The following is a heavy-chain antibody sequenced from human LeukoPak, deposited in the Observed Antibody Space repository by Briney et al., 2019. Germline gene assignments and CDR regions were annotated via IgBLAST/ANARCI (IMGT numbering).Heavy chain of an antibody. CDR1: GGTFSSYA. D-gene: IGHD2-2*01. V-gene: IGHV1-69*13. CDR3: ARSRRVRYCSSISCYVGYFDY. Sequence: SVKVSCKASGGTFSSYAISWVRQAPGQGLEYMGGIIPIFGTANYAQKFQGRVTITADEFTSTAYMELCSLRSEDTAVYYCARSRRVRYCSSISCYVGYFDYWGQGTLVTVSS. CDR2: IIPIFGTA. J-gene: IGHJ4*02.